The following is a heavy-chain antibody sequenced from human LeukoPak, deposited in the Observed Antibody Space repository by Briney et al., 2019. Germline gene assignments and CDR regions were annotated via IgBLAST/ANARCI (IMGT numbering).Heavy chain of an antibody. D-gene: IGHD3-22*01. V-gene: IGHV3-53*01. Sequence: GGSLRLSCAASGFTVSSNYMSWVRQAPGKGLEWVSVIYSGGSTYYADSVKGRFTTSRDNSKNTLYLQMNSLRAEDTAVYYCARTALTYYYDSSGYYEDYWGQGTLVTVSS. CDR2: IYSGGST. CDR3: ARTALTYYYDSSGYYEDY. J-gene: IGHJ4*02. CDR1: GFTVSSNY.